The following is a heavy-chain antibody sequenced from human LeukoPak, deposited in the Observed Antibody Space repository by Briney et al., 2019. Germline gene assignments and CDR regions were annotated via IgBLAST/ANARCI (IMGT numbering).Heavy chain of an antibody. D-gene: IGHD1-26*01. Sequence: GGSLRLSCAASGFTFSSYAMSWVRQAPGKGLEWASAISGSGGSTYYADSVKGRFTISRDNSKNTLYLQMNSLRAEDTAVYYCANIWSYYCFDYWGQGTLVTVSS. CDR2: ISGSGGST. J-gene: IGHJ4*02. V-gene: IGHV3-23*01. CDR1: GFTFSSYA. CDR3: ANIWSYYCFDY.